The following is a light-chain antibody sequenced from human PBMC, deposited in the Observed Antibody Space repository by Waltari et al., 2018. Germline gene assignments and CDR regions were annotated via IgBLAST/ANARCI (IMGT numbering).Light chain of an antibody. CDR2: ATS. Sequence: TQLTQSPSSLSASVGDRVTITCRASQVILGYLAWYQQRPGKAPKFLIYATSTLRSGFPSRFSGSGSGTDFTLTISDLQPEDFATYYCQQLKSYPITFGQGTRLEIK. J-gene: IGKJ5*01. CDR1: QVILGY. V-gene: IGKV1-9*01. CDR3: QQLKSYPIT.